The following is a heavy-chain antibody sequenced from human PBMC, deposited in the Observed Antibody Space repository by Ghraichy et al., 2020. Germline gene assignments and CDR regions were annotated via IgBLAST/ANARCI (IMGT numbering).Heavy chain of an antibody. CDR3: ARDTKPEVAAARAFDV. J-gene: IGHJ3*01. CDR1: GYSFTNYW. D-gene: IGHD1-14*01. Sequence: GESLNISCKTSGYSFTNYWIGWVRQMPGKGLEWMGVIYPGDSDTKYSPSFQGQVTISADKSTDTAYLQWSSLKASDTAIYYCARDTKPEVAAARAFDVWGQGTMVTVSS. CDR2: IYPGDSDT. V-gene: IGHV5-51*01.